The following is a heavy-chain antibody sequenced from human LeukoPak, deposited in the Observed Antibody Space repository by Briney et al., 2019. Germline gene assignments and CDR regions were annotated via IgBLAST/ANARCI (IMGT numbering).Heavy chain of an antibody. CDR2: ISAYNGNT. CDR1: GYTFTSYG. V-gene: IGHV1-18*01. J-gene: IGHJ4*02. D-gene: IGHD1-26*01. CDR3: ARDPHGGSYFDY. Sequence: ASVKVSCKASGYTFTSYGISSVRQAPGQGLEWMGWISAYNGNTNYAQKLQGRVTMTTDTSTSTAYMELRSLRSDDTAVYYCARDPHGGSYFDYWGQGTLVTVSS.